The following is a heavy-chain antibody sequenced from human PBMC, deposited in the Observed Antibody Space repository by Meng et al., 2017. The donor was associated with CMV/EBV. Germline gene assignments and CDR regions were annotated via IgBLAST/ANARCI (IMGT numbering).Heavy chain of an antibody. J-gene: IGHJ4*02. V-gene: IGHV1-69*13. D-gene: IGHD1-26*01. Sequence: SVKVSCKSSGGSFSRYAFSWVRQAPGQGLEWVGGIVPFFPTTNYAQKFQGRITMTADESTTTAHMELRSLRSEDTAVYYCARGVGGTLWHDYWGQGTLVTVSS. CDR1: GGSFSRYA. CDR2: IVPFFPTT. CDR3: ARGVGGTLWHDY.